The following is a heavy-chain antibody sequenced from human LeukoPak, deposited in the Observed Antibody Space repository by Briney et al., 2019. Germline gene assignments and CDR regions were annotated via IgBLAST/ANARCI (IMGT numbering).Heavy chain of an antibody. J-gene: IGHJ5*02. CDR3: ARIGPRGYQLRNWFDP. D-gene: IGHD2-2*01. CDR1: GGSFSGYY. V-gene: IGHV4-34*01. CDR2: INHSGST. Sequence: PSETLSLTCAVYGGSFSGYYWSWNRQPPGKGLEWIGEINHSGSTNYNPSLKSRVTISVDTSKNQFSLKLSSVTAADTAVYYCARIGPRGYQLRNWFDPWGQGTLVTVSS.